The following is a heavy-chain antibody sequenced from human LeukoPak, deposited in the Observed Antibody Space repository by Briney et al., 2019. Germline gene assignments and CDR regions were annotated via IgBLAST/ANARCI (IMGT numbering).Heavy chain of an antibody. J-gene: IGHJ5*02. V-gene: IGHV1-2*02. D-gene: IGHD4-23*01. CDR1: GYTFTGYY. CDR3: ARDNSVEDTAWWFDP. Sequence: ASVKVSCKASGYTFTGYYMHWVRQAPGQGLEWMGWINPNTGGANYAQKFQGRVTMTRDMSTSTDYMELSSLRSEDTAVYYCARDNSVEDTAWWFDPWGQGTLVTVSS. CDR2: INPNTGGA.